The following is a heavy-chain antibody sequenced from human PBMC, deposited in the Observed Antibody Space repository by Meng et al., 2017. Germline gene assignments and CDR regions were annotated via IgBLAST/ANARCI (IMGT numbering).Heavy chain of an antibody. V-gene: IGHV3-11*01. CDR1: GFAFSDYY. CDR2: ISSSGATR. J-gene: IGHJ5*01. Sequence: QVQLVVSGGDFVWPGRSLRLSCAASGFAFSDYYMSWIRQAPGKGLECLSYISSSGATRYYADSVKGRFTISRDNARKLLYLQMNYLRPEDTAVYYCARSIPVTTPWFDSWGQGTLVTVSS. CDR3: ARSIPVTTPWFDS. D-gene: IGHD4-23*01.